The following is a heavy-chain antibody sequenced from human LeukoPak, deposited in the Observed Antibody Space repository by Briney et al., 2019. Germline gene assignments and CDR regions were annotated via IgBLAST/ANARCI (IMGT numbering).Heavy chain of an antibody. CDR1: GFTFSSYA. Sequence: PGGSLRLACAASGFTFSSYAMSWVRQAPGKGLEWVSGISGSGDTTYYADSVKGRFTISRDNSKNTLYLQMNSLRAEDTAVYYCARVIGATDTAHWGQGTLVTVSS. D-gene: IGHD6-13*01. CDR3: ARVIGATDTAH. V-gene: IGHV3-23*01. J-gene: IGHJ4*02. CDR2: ISGSGDTT.